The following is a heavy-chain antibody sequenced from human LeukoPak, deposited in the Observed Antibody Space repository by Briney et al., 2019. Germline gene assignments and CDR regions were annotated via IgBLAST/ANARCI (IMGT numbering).Heavy chain of an antibody. CDR1: GFTVSSNY. CDR3: AKAQDTGTVDAFDI. Sequence: GGSLRLSCAASGFTVSSNYMSWVRQAPGKGLEWVSVIYSGGSTYYADSVKGRFTISRDNSKNTLYLQMNSLRAEDTAVYYCAKAQDTGTVDAFDIWGQGTMVTVSS. D-gene: IGHD2-8*02. J-gene: IGHJ3*02. CDR2: IYSGGST. V-gene: IGHV3-53*01.